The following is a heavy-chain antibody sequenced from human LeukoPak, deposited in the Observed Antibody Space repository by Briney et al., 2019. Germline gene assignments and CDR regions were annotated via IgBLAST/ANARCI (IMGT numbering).Heavy chain of an antibody. CDR2: IIPIFGTA. J-gene: IGHJ4*02. D-gene: IGHD4-17*01. CDR1: GGTFSSYA. V-gene: IGHV1-69*01. Sequence: PTASVKVSCKASGGTFSSYAISWVRQAPGQGLEWMGGIIPIFGTANYAQKFQGRVTITADESTSTAYMELSSLRSEDTAAYYCARALSTGAERTFDYWGQGTLVTVSS. CDR3: ARALSTGAERTFDY.